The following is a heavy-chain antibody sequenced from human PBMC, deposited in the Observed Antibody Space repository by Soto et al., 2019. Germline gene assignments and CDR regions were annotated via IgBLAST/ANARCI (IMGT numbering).Heavy chain of an antibody. Sequence: ASVKVSCKASGYTFTSYGISWVRQAPGQGLEWMGWISAYNGNTNYAQKLQGRVTMTTDTSTSTAYMELRSLRSDDTAVYYCARDRLRNFDWLFSGPIDYWGQGTLVTVSS. J-gene: IGHJ4*02. CDR1: GYTFTSYG. CDR2: ISAYNGNT. V-gene: IGHV1-18*01. CDR3: ARDRLRNFDWLFSGPIDY. D-gene: IGHD3-9*01.